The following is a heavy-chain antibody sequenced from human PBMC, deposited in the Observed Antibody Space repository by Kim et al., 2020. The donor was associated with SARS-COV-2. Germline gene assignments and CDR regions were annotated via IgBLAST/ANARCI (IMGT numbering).Heavy chain of an antibody. CDR3: TSSNLGDYGDFPGYYYGMDV. Sequence: GGSLRLSCAASGFTFSGSAMHWVRQASGKGLEWVGRIRSKANSYATAYAASVKGRFTISRDDSKNTAYLQMNSLKTEDTAVYYCTSSNLGDYGDFPGYYYGMDVWGQGTTVTVSS. CDR2: IRSKANSYAT. CDR1: GFTFSGSA. J-gene: IGHJ6*02. V-gene: IGHV3-73*01. D-gene: IGHD4-17*01.